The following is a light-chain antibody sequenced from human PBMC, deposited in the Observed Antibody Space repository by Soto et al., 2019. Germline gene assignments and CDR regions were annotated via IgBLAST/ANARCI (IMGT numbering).Light chain of an antibody. CDR1: QSISSW. Sequence: DIHMTQSPSILSASVVDIVTITFLASQSISSWLAWYQQMPGKAPKLLIYDASSLHSGVPSRFSGSGSGTEFTLTISSLQPDDFATYYCQQYNTYSWTFGQGTKVDIK. CDR2: DAS. V-gene: IGKV1-5*01. CDR3: QQYNTYSWT. J-gene: IGKJ1*01.